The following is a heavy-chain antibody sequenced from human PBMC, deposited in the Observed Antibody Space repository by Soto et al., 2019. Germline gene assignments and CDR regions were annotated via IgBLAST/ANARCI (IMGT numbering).Heavy chain of an antibody. J-gene: IGHJ4*02. CDR1: GFTFSNAW. D-gene: IGHD3-16*02. Sequence: GGSLRLSCAASGFTFSNAWMSWVRQAPGKGLEWVGRIKSKTDGGTTDYAAPVKGRFTISRDDSKNTLYLQMNSLKTEDTAVYYCTTVYGIMITFGGVIATPKWGQGTLVTVSS. CDR3: TTVYGIMITFGGVIATPK. CDR2: IKSKTDGGTT. V-gene: IGHV3-15*01.